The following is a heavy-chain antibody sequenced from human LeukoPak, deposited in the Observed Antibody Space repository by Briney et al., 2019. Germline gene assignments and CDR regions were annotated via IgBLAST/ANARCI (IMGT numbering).Heavy chain of an antibody. CDR2: IYYSGNT. J-gene: IGHJ4*02. CDR1: GYSISSGYY. D-gene: IGHD2-2*01. CDR3: ATGGCSSTSCYTPFDY. Sequence: SETLSLTCTVSGYSISSGYYWGWIRQPPGKGLEWIGYIYYSGNTNYNPSLKSRVTISVDTSKNQFSLKLSSVTAADTAVYYCATGGCSSTSCYTPFDYWGQGTLVTVSS. V-gene: IGHV4-61*01.